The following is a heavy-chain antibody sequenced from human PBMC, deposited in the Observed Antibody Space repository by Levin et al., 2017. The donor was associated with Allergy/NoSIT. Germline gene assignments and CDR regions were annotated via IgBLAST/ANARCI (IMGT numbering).Heavy chain of an antibody. V-gene: IGHV3-64D*08. CDR2: ITTNGGTT. CDR3: VKNNYYDSSTYFDH. D-gene: IGHD3-22*01. J-gene: IGHJ4*02. Sequence: PGGSLRLSCSGSGFTFSNYAMHWVRQAPGKGLEYVSAITTNGGTTYYADSVKGRFTISRDNSKNTLYLQMSSLRSEDTAVYYCVKNNYYDSSTYFDHWGQGILVSVSS. CDR1: GFTFSNYA.